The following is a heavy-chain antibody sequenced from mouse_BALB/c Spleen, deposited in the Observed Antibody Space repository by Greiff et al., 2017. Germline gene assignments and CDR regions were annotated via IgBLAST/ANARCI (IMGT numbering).Heavy chain of an antibody. V-gene: IGHV5-6*01. CDR1: GFTFSSYG. J-gene: IGHJ2*01. CDR2: ISSGGSYT. Sequence: EVKVVESGGDLVKPGGSLKLSCAASGFTFSSYGMSWVRQTPDKRLEWVATISSGGSYTYYPDSVKGRFTISRDNAKNTLYLQMSSLKSEDTAMYYCARPPLYGSYFDYWGQGTTLTVSS. D-gene: IGHD1-2*01. CDR3: ARPPLYGSYFDY.